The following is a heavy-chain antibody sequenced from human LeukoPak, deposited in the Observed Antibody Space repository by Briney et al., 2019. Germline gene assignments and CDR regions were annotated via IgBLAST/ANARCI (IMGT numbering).Heavy chain of an antibody. V-gene: IGHV3-53*01. CDR2: IYSGGST. CDR3: ARDLWFGDVGMDV. J-gene: IGHJ6*02. Sequence: QSGGSLRLSCAASGFTVSSNYMSWVRQAPGKGLEWVSVIYSGGSTYYADSVKVRFTISRDNSKNMLYLQMNSLRAEDTAVYYCARDLWFGDVGMDVWGQGTTVTVSS. CDR1: GFTVSSNY. D-gene: IGHD3-10*01.